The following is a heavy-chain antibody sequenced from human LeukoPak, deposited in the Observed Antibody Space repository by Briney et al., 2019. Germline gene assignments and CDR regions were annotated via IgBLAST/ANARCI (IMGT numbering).Heavy chain of an antibody. Sequence: SETLSLTCAVSDDSFSSHYWTWIRQPPGKGLEWIGYISYIGSTNYNPSLKSRVTISIDTSKNQFSLKLSSVTAADAAVYYCARDLVTVTKGFDIWGQGTIVSVSS. D-gene: IGHD4-17*01. J-gene: IGHJ3*02. V-gene: IGHV4-59*11. CDR1: DDSFSSHY. CDR2: ISYIGST. CDR3: ARDLVTVTKGFDI.